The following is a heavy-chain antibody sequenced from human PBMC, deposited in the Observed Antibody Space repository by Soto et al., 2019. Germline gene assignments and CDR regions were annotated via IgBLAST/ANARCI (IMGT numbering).Heavy chain of an antibody. CDR1: GFTVRSNY. CDR3: ARAGISQAAAGSLDCCPIDS. V-gene: IGHV3-66*01. CDR2: IYSGGTT. J-gene: IGHJ4*02. Sequence: GGSLRLSCAASGFTVRSNYMSWVRQAPGKGLERVSIIYSGGTTYYADSVKGRFTISRDNSKNTLYLQMNSLRAEDTAVYYCARAGISQAAAGSLDCCPIDSWGQGTLVTVSS. D-gene: IGHD6-13*01.